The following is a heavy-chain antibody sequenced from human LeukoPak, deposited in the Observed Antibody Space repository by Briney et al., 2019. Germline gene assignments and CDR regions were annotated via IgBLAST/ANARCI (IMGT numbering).Heavy chain of an antibody. CDR3: ARYTDPVDSEYYFDY. D-gene: IGHD5-12*01. Sequence: SETLSLTCTVSGGSISSYYWSWIRQPPGKGLEWIGYIYYSGSTNYNPSLKSRVTISVDTSKNQFSLKLSSVTAADTAVYYCARYTDPVDSEYYFDYWGQGALVTVSS. V-gene: IGHV4-59*01. CDR1: GGSISSYY. J-gene: IGHJ4*02. CDR2: IYYSGST.